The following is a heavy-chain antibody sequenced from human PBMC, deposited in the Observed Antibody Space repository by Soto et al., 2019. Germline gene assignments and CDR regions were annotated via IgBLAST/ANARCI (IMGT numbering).Heavy chain of an antibody. V-gene: IGHV3-48*01. CDR3: ARAYSSSSGKNAFDF. CDR1: GFTFSNYG. CDR2: ISPSSSTI. Sequence: VQLVESGGGLVQPGGSLRLSCAASGFTFSNYGMNWVRQAPGKGLEWVSYISPSSSTIYYADSVKGRFTISSENAMNSLYLQMNSLTAEDTAIYYCARAYSSSSGKNAFDFWGQGTMVTVSS. D-gene: IGHD6-13*01. J-gene: IGHJ3*01.